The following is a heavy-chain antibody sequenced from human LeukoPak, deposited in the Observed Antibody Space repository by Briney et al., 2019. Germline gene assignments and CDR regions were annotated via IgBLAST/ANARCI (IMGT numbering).Heavy chain of an antibody. J-gene: IGHJ4*02. CDR3: ARGSAPYSSSWPGEYYFDY. V-gene: IGHV3-66*01. Sequence: GGSLRLSCAASGFTVSSNYMSWVRQAPGKGLEWVSVIYSGGSTYYADSVKGRFTISRDNSKNTLYLQMNSQRAEDTAVYYCARGSAPYSSSWPGEYYFDYWGQGTLVTVSS. D-gene: IGHD6-13*01. CDR1: GFTVSSNY. CDR2: IYSGGST.